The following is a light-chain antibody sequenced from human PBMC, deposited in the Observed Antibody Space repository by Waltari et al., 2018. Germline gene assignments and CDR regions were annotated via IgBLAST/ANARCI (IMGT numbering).Light chain of an antibody. Sequence: DIVMTQSPDSLAVSLGERATINCKSSQSVLYSSNNKNYLAWYQQKPGHPPKLLIYWASTRESGVPDRFSGGGSGTDFTLTISSLQAEDVAVYYCHQYHSSPRTFGQGTKVELK. CDR1: QSVLYSSNNKNY. CDR3: HQYHSSPRT. V-gene: IGKV4-1*01. CDR2: WAS. J-gene: IGKJ1*01.